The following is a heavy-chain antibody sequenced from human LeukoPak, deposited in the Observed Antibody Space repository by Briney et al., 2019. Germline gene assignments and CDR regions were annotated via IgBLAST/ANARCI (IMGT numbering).Heavy chain of an antibody. Sequence: PGGSLRLSCAASGFTFSSYAMSWVRQAPGKGLEWVSAISGSGGSTYYADSVKGRFTISRDNSKNTLYLQMNSLRAEDTAVYYCAKTRIAVAGTHYYGMDVWGQGTTVTVSS. D-gene: IGHD6-13*01. J-gene: IGHJ6*02. CDR2: ISGSGGST. CDR1: GFTFSSYA. CDR3: AKTRIAVAGTHYYGMDV. V-gene: IGHV3-23*01.